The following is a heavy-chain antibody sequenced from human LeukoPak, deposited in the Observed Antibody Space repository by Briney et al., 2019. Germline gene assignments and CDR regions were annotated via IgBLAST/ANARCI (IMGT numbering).Heavy chain of an antibody. Sequence: ASVKVSCKASGHTFTGYYMHWVRRAPGQGLEWMGWINPNSGGTNYAQKFQGRVTMTRDTSISTAYMELSRLRSDDTAVYYCARSVEMATIANYWGQGTLVTVSS. D-gene: IGHD5-24*01. CDR1: GHTFTGYY. J-gene: IGHJ4*02. CDR2: INPNSGGT. V-gene: IGHV1-2*02. CDR3: ARSVEMATIANY.